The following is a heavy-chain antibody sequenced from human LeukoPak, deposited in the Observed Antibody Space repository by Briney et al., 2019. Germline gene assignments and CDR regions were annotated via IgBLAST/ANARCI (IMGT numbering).Heavy chain of an antibody. CDR3: ARDLAAAAASDY. Sequence: GGSLRLSCAASGFTFSSYSMNWVRQAPGKGLEWVSSISSSSSYIYYADSVKGRFTISRDNAKNSLYLQMNSLRAENTAVYYCARDLAAAAASDYWGQGTLVTVSS. V-gene: IGHV3-21*01. CDR2: ISSSSSYI. CDR1: GFTFSSYS. D-gene: IGHD6-13*01. J-gene: IGHJ4*02.